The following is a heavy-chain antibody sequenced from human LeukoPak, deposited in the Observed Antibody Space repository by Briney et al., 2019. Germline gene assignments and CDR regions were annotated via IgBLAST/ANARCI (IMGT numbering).Heavy chain of an antibody. J-gene: IGHJ4*02. CDR1: GYTFTSYA. CDR3: ARDRDRYSSSWFFDY. D-gene: IGHD6-13*01. CDR2: INAGNGNT. V-gene: IGHV1-3*01. Sequence: ASVKVSCKASGYTFTSYAMHWVRQAPGQRLEWMGWINAGNGNTKYSQKFQGRVTITRDTSASTAYMELSSLRSEDTAVYYCARDRDRYSSSWFFDYWGQGTLVTVSS.